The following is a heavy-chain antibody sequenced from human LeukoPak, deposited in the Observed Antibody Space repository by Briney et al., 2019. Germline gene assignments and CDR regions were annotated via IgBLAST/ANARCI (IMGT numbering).Heavy chain of an antibody. CDR2: INWNGGST. Sequence: SGGSLRLSCAASGFSFDDYGMSWVRQAPGKGLEWVSGINWNGGSTGYADSVKGRFTISRDNAKNSLSLQMNSLRVEDTALYYCARDGEMATIENYFAYWGQGTLVTVSS. V-gene: IGHV3-20*04. D-gene: IGHD5-24*01. J-gene: IGHJ4*02. CDR1: GFSFDDYG. CDR3: ARDGEMATIENYFAY.